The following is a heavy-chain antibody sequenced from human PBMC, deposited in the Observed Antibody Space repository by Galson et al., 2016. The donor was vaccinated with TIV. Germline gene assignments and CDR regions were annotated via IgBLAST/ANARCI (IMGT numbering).Heavy chain of an antibody. CDR1: GFTFRSYT. J-gene: IGHJ4*02. CDR2: MSYDGDEK. CDR3: ARDRLWGSYHFDY. V-gene: IGHV3-30-3*01. D-gene: IGHD1-26*01. Sequence: SLRLSCAASGFTFRSYTMHWVRQTPGRGLDWVALMSYDGDEKYYADSVRGRFTISRDNSKKTLYLQMNSLRTEDTAVYYCARDRLWGSYHFDYWGQGALVAVSS.